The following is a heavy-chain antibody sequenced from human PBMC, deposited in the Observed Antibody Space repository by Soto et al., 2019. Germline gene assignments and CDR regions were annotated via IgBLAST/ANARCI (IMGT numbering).Heavy chain of an antibody. CDR1: GGSISSGGYS. CDR2: IYHSGST. V-gene: IGHV4-30-2*01. D-gene: IGHD6-13*01. J-gene: IGHJ4*02. Sequence: QLQLQESGSGLVKPSQTLSLTCAVSGGSISSGGYSWSWIRQPPGKGLEWIGYIYHSGSTYYNPSRKSRVTISVDRSKNQFSLKLSSVTAADTAVYYCARAGYSSSWYYFDYWGQGTLVTVSS. CDR3: ARAGYSSSWYYFDY.